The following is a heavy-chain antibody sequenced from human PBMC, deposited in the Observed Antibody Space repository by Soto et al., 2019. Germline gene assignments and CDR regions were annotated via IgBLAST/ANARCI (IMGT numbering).Heavy chain of an antibody. CDR3: ATVGPVMFTGVQYYFDY. CDR1: GYTFANYH. CDR2: INPTSGTT. D-gene: IGHD3-16*01. Sequence: QVQLVQSGAEVKRPGASVNVSCKASGYTFANYHMHWVRQVPGQGLEWMGIINPTSGTTTYAQQFQGRVTMTRDTSTTTVYMELSSLRSGDTAVYYCATVGPVMFTGVQYYFDYWGQGTLVTVSS. V-gene: IGHV1-46*01. J-gene: IGHJ4*02.